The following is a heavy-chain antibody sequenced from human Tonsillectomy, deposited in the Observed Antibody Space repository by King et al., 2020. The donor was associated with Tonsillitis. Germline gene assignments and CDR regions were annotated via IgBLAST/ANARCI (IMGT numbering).Heavy chain of an antibody. D-gene: IGHD4/OR15-4a*01. CDR2: INPNSGGT. Sequence: QLVQSGAEVKKPGASVKVSCKASGYTFTDYYMHWVRQAPGQGLEWMGWINPNSGGTNYAQKFQGRVTMTRDTSISTAYMGLRSLRSDDTAVYVCARRDYYGATGFPDWGQGTLVTVSS. CDR1: GYTFTDYY. CDR3: ARRDYYGATGFPD. V-gene: IGHV1-2*02. J-gene: IGHJ4*02.